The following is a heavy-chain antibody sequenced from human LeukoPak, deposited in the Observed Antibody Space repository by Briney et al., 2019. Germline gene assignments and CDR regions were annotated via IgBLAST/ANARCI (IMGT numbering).Heavy chain of an antibody. Sequence: SETLSLTCAVYGGSFSGYYWSWIRQPPGKGLEWIGEINHSGSTNYNPSLKSRVTISVDTSKNQFSLKLSSVTAADTAVYYCASRRDSSGYYFDYWGQGTLVTVSS. CDR2: INHSGST. J-gene: IGHJ4*02. CDR1: GGSFSGYY. D-gene: IGHD3-22*01. V-gene: IGHV4-34*01. CDR3: ASRRDSSGYYFDY.